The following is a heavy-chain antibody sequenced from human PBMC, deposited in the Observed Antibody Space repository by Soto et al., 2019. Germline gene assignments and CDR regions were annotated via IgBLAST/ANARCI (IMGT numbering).Heavy chain of an antibody. Sequence: EVQLLESGGGLVQPGGSLRLSCAASGFTFSSYAMSWVRQAPGKGLEWVSAISGSGGSTYYADSVKGRFTISRDNSKNTLYLQRNSLRAEDTAVYYCAKLTLSSSWYFGHYWGQGTLVTVSS. V-gene: IGHV3-23*01. J-gene: IGHJ4*02. CDR3: AKLTLSSSWYFGHY. D-gene: IGHD6-13*01. CDR2: ISGSGGST. CDR1: GFTFSSYA.